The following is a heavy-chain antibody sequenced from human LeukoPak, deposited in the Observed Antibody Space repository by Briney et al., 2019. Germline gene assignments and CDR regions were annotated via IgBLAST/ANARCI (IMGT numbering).Heavy chain of an antibody. CDR2: IKQDGSEK. V-gene: IGHV3-7*03. CDR1: GFTFSSYW. J-gene: IGHJ4*02. Sequence: GGSLRLSCAASGFTFSSYWMSWVRQAPGKGLEWVANIKQDGSEKYYVDSVKGRFTISRDNAKNSLYLQMNSLRTADTALYYCAKALRRGVTNFDYWGQGTLVTVSS. D-gene: IGHD3-10*01. CDR3: AKALRRGVTNFDY.